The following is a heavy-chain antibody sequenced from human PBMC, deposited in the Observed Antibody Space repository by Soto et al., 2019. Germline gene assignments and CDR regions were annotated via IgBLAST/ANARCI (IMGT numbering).Heavy chain of an antibody. V-gene: IGHV3-7*03. CDR2: IKQDGSET. Sequence: GGSLRLSCAASGFTFRNYWMTWVRQAPGKGLEWVANIKQDGSETYYVDSVKGRFTISRDNAKNSLYLQMNSLRAEDTAVYYCARSRIAAPYGMDVWGQGTTVTVSS. CDR3: ARSRIAAPYGMDV. CDR1: GFTFRNYW. J-gene: IGHJ6*02. D-gene: IGHD6-6*01.